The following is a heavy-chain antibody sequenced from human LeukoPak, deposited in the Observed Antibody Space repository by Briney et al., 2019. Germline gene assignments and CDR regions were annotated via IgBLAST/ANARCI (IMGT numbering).Heavy chain of an antibody. J-gene: IGHJ4*02. D-gene: IGHD2-15*01. V-gene: IGHV4-59*01. CDR3: ARSYRGYCSGGSCHSGYLDY. Sequence: PSETLSLNCTVSGGSISSYYWTWIRQTPGKGLEWMGYVYYTGSTNYNPSLKSRITISVDTSKNQFSLKLTSVTAADTAIYYCARSYRGYCSGGSCHSGYLDYWGQGSLVSVSA. CDR2: VYYTGST. CDR1: GGSISSYY.